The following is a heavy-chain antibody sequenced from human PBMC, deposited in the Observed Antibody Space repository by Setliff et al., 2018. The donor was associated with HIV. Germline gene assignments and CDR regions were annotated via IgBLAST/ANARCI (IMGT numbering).Heavy chain of an antibody. CDR2: INHGGTT. Sequence: KTSETLSLTCAVYGRSFSDCYWSWIRQAPEKGLEWIGEINHGGTTNYNPSLKGRVTLSVDTSKNQFSLKLTSVTAADTAAYFCVRVTSRDSGAYYWEAFDIWGQGIMVTVSS. D-gene: IGHD3-10*01. CDR1: GRSFSDCY. J-gene: IGHJ3*02. V-gene: IGHV4-34*01. CDR3: VRVTSRDSGAYYWEAFDI.